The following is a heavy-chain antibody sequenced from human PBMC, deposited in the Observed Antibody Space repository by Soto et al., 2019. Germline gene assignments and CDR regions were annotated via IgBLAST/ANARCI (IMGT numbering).Heavy chain of an antibody. CDR3: ARGGGVGVAGSAAFDM. Sequence: QLHLVQSGAVVKKPGASVTVSCSASGYPVTAYYMHWVRQAPGRGLEWMGGINPATGAAKYTQTFQGRVTRTRDPSTSKVFMEPSGLTSEDTAVFYWARGGGVGVAGSAAFDMWGQGTLVTVSS. CDR1: GYPVTAYY. J-gene: IGHJ3*02. V-gene: IGHV1-2*02. D-gene: IGHD3-3*01. CDR2: INPATGAA.